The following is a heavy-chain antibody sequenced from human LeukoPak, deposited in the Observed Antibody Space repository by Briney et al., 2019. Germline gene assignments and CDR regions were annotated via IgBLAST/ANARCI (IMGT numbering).Heavy chain of an antibody. CDR2: IYYSGST. CDR3: ARSSSSWNYFDP. CDR1: GGSISSSSYY. D-gene: IGHD1-7*01. Sequence: SETLSLTCTVSGGSISSSSYYWGWIRQPPGKGLEWIGSIYYSGSTYYNPSLKSRVTISVDTSKNQFSLKLSSVTAADTAVYYCARSSSSWNYFDPWGQGTLVTVSS. V-gene: IGHV4-39*07. J-gene: IGHJ5*02.